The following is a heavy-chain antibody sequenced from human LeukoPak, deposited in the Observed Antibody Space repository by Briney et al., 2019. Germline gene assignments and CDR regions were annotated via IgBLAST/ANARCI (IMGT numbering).Heavy chain of an antibody. J-gene: IGHJ6*02. CDR1: GGSLSGYY. V-gene: IGHV4-34*01. Sequence: PSETLSLTCAVYGGSLSGYYWSWIRQPPGKGLEWIGEINHSGSTNYNPSLKSRVTISVDTSKNQFSLKLSSVTAADTAVYYCARSGDYFYYYGMDVWGQGTTVTVSS. D-gene: IGHD4-17*01. CDR2: INHSGST. CDR3: ARSGDYFYYYGMDV.